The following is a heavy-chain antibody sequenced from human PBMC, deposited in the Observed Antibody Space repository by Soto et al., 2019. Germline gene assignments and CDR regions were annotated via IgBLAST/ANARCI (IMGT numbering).Heavy chain of an antibody. D-gene: IGHD5-12*01. J-gene: IGHJ4*02. CDR2: IGPESGAT. V-gene: IGHV1-2*02. Sequence: ASVKVFCKASGCTFTGHYIHWVRQAPEQGPERMGEIGPESGATRYAQKFQGRVTMTMDMSITTVYMELSNLRPDDTAVYYCGRGRSGQIVVFYWGQGTPVTVSS. CDR3: GRGRSGQIVVFY. CDR1: GCTFTGHY.